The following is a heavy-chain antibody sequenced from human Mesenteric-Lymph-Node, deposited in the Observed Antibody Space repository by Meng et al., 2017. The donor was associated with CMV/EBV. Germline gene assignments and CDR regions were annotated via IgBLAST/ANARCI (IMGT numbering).Heavy chain of an antibody. Sequence: SCSPSYWGWIRQAPGTGLVWLRSIYDRGGTCCTPSLKPRVTLSVDTSETQFSLKVSSVTAADTAVYYCARDRRVCFMARGACWFAPWGQGTLVTVSS. J-gene: IGHJ5*02. D-gene: IGHD3-10*01. CDR1: SCSPSY. CDR2: IYDRGGT. V-gene: IGHV4-39*07. CDR3: ARDRRVCFMARGACWFAP.